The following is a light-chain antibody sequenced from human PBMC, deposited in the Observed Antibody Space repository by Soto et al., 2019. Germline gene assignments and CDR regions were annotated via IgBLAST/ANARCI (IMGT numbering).Light chain of an antibody. V-gene: IGKV3-15*01. Sequence: EIVMTQSPATLSVSPGERETLSCRASQSVSSNLAWYQQKVGQAPRVLIYDASTRATGIPGRFSGSGSGTEFTLTISSLQSEDFAVYYCQQYNNWPETFGQGTKVDIK. CDR2: DAS. J-gene: IGKJ1*01. CDR3: QQYNNWPET. CDR1: QSVSSN.